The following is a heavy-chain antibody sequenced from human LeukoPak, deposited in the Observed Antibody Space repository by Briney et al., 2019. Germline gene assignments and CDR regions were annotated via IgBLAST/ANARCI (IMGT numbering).Heavy chain of an antibody. J-gene: IGHJ4*02. V-gene: IGHV4-30-4*08. D-gene: IGHD3-10*01. CDR1: GGSINNGDNY. CDR2: VYYRGTA. Sequence: SETLSLTCTVSGGSINNGDNYWSWIRQPPGKGSEWLGFVYYRGTAYYNSSLKSRLTISIDTSQNQFSLRLTSVTAADTAVYYCARIQGNGAYGWDYFDYWGRGTLVAVSS. CDR3: ARIQGNGAYGWDYFDY.